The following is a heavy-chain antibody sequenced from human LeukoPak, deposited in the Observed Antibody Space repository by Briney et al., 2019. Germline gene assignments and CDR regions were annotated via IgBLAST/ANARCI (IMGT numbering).Heavy chain of an antibody. J-gene: IGHJ6*03. Sequence: PSESLSLTCGVSGGSINTNTFFWGWIRQPPGKGLEWVGNVFYSGSTLYNPSLKSRVTMSIDTSKNQFSLSLSSVTAADTAMYWCVRQSRIFGVTRPGYMDVWGKGFMVSVSS. D-gene: IGHD3-3*01. CDR2: VFYSGST. V-gene: IGHV4-39*01. CDR1: GGSINTNTFF. CDR3: VRQSRIFGVTRPGYMDV.